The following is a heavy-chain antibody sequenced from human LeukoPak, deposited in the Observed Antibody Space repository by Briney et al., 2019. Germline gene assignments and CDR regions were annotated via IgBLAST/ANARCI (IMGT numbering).Heavy chain of an antibody. D-gene: IGHD2-2*01. V-gene: IGHV1-18*01. CDR2: ISAYNGNT. J-gene: IGHJ6*02. CDR3: ARIDIVVVPRRKNYYYYYGMDV. CDR1: GYTFTIYG. Sequence: ASVKVSCTASGYTFTIYGISWVRQAPGQGGERMGWISAYNGNTNYAQKLQGRVTITTDTSTSTAYMELRSLRSDDTAVYYCARIDIVVVPRRKNYYYYYGMDVWGQGTTVTVSS.